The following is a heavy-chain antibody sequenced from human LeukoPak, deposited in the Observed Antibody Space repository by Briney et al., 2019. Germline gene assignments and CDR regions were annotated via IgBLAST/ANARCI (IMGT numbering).Heavy chain of an antibody. CDR2: LIGSSGST. J-gene: IGHJ4*02. D-gene: IGHD5-12*01. CDR3: AKGAYDYIEIGYFDS. CDR1: GFTSTKYA. Sequence: GGSLRLSCAASGFTSTKYAMNWVRQAPGEGLEWVSVLIGSSGSTDYADSVKGRFTISRDNSKNTVFLQMNSLRAEDTAIYYCAKGAYDYIEIGYFDSWGQGTLVTVSS. V-gene: IGHV3-23*01.